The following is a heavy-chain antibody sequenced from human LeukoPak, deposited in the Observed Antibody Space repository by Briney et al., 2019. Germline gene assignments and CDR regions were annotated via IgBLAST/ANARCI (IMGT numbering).Heavy chain of an antibody. CDR2: IKQDGSEK. V-gene: IGHV3-7*01. Sequence: PGGSLRLSCAASGFTFSSYWMSWVRQAPGKGLEWVANIKQDGSEKYYVDSVKGRFTISRDNAKNSLYLQMNSLRAEDTAVYYCARGQVIGYYDSSGPPDYWGQGTLVTVSS. D-gene: IGHD3-22*01. CDR3: ARGQVIGYYDSSGPPDY. CDR1: GFTFSSYW. J-gene: IGHJ4*02.